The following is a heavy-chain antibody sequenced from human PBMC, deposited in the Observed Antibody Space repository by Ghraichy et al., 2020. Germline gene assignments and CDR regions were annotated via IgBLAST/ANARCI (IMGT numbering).Heavy chain of an antibody. CDR3: AISPIRLYGLDV. V-gene: IGHV3-23*01. CDR1: GFTFRSYA. Sequence: GGSLRLSCAASGFTFRSYAMSWVRQAPGKGLEWVSAISGSGGSTYYADSVKGRFTISRDNSKDTLYLQVNSLRAEDTAVYYCAISPIRLYGLDVWGQGTTVTVSS. J-gene: IGHJ6*02. CDR2: ISGSGGST.